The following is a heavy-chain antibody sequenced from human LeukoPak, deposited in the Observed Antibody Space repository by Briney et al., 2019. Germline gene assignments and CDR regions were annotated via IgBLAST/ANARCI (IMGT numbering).Heavy chain of an antibody. CDR2: INHSGST. D-gene: IGHD6-19*01. J-gene: IGHJ2*01. V-gene: IGHV4-34*01. Sequence: NPSETLSLTCAVYGGSFSGYYWSWIRQPPGKGLEWIGEINHSGSTNYNPSLKSRVTISVDTSKNQFSLRLSSVTAADTAVYYSARVLEGSSGQHWYFDLWGRGTLVTVSS. CDR3: ARVLEGSSGQHWYFDL. CDR1: GGSFSGYY.